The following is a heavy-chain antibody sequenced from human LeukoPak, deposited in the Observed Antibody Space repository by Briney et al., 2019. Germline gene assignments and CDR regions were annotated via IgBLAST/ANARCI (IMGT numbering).Heavy chain of an antibody. J-gene: IGHJ4*02. Sequence: PGGSLRLSCAASGFTFTSYNMNWVRQAPGKGLEWVSSISGSNGYIFYADSVKGRFTISRDNAKNSLYLQMNSLRAEDTAVYYCGRDLPTVTSIDYWGQGTLVTVSS. CDR3: GRDLPTVTSIDY. V-gene: IGHV3-21*06. D-gene: IGHD4-17*01. CDR1: GFTFTSYN. CDR2: ISGSNGYI.